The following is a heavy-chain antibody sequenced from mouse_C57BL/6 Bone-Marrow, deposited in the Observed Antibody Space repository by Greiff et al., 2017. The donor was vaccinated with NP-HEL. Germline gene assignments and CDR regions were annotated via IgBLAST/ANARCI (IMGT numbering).Heavy chain of an antibody. D-gene: IGHD1-1*01. CDR2: IDTETGGT. Sequence: VQLVESGAELVRPGASVTLSCKASGYTFTDYEMHWVKQTPVHGLEWIGAIDTETGGTAYNQKFKGKAILTADKSSSTAYMELRSLTSEDSAVYYCTNYYGSSYDAMDYWGQGTSVTVSS. CDR3: TNYYGSSYDAMDY. V-gene: IGHV1-15*01. CDR1: GYTFTDYE. J-gene: IGHJ4*01.